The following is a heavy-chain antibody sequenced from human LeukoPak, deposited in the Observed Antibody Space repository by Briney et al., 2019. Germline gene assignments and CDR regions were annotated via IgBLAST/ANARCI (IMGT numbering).Heavy chain of an antibody. D-gene: IGHD4-17*01. Sequence: GGSLRLSCAASGFTFSSYAMSWVRRAPGKGLEWVSAISGSGGSTYYADSVKGRFTISRDNSKNTLYLQMNSLRAEDTAVYYCAKDRLLDYGDYVGWFDPWGQGTLVTVSS. CDR3: AKDRLLDYGDYVGWFDP. CDR2: ISGSGGST. J-gene: IGHJ5*02. CDR1: GFTFSSYA. V-gene: IGHV3-23*01.